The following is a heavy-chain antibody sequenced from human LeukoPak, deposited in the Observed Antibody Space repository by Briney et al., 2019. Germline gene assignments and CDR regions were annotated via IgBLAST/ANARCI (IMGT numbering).Heavy chain of an antibody. Sequence: GGSLRLSCAASEFSVGSNYMTWVRQAPGKGLEWVSLIYSGGSTNYADSVKGGFTISRDNSKNTLYLQMNSLRAEDTAVYYCAGGPSGYHNTGGQGTLVTVSS. J-gene: IGHJ4*02. CDR1: EFSVGSNY. CDR3: AGGPSGYHNT. D-gene: IGHD5-12*01. CDR2: IYSGGST. V-gene: IGHV3-66*01.